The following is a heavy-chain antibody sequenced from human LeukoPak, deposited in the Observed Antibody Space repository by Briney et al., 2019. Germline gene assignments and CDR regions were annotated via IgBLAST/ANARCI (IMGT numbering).Heavy chain of an antibody. V-gene: IGHV1-69*13. D-gene: IGHD3-3*01. CDR2: IIPIFGTA. Sequence: ASVKVSCKASGGTFSSYAISWVRQAPGQGLEWMGGIIPIFGTANYAQKFQGRVTITADESTGTAYMELSSLRSEDTAVYYCARVGVRFLEWLYYWGQGTLVTVSS. J-gene: IGHJ4*02. CDR3: ARVGVRFLEWLYY. CDR1: GGTFSSYA.